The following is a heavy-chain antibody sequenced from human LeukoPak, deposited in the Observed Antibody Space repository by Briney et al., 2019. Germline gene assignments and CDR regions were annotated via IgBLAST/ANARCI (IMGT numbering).Heavy chain of an antibody. Sequence: SETLSLTCTVSGGSISSCYWSWIRQPPGKGLEWIGYIYYSGNTNYNPSLKSRVTISVDTSKNQFSLKLSSVTAADTAVYYCARYYCSSTISSHFDYWGQGTLVTVSS. CDR2: IYYSGNT. CDR3: ARYYCSSTISSHFDY. J-gene: IGHJ4*02. CDR1: GGSISSCY. D-gene: IGHD2-2*01. V-gene: IGHV4-59*01.